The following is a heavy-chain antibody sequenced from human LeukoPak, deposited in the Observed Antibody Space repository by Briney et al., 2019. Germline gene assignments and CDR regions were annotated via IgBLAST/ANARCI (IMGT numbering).Heavy chain of an antibody. Sequence: PGGSLRLSCAASGFTFSSSGMHWVRQAPGKGLEWVAIISYDGNYKYYADSVKGRFTISRDRSKNTLYLQMNSLRAEDTAVYYCARDEGSSSWWTNWYFDLWGRGTLVTVSS. D-gene: IGHD6-13*01. J-gene: IGHJ2*01. CDR3: ARDEGSSSWWTNWYFDL. V-gene: IGHV3-30*03. CDR1: GFTFSSSG. CDR2: ISYDGNYK.